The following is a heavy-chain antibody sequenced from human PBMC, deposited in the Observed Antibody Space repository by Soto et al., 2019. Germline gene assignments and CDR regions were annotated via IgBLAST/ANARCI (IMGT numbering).Heavy chain of an antibody. Sequence: QVQLVQSGAEVKKPGASVKVSCKASGYTFTSYAMHWVRQAPGQRLEWMGWINAGNGNTKYSQKFQGRVTITRDTSASTAYMELSSLRSEDTAVYYCARVGYCSGGRCYPVYYGMDVWGQGTKVTVSS. CDR3: ARVGYCSGGRCYPVYYGMDV. CDR2: INAGNGNT. D-gene: IGHD2-15*01. J-gene: IGHJ6*02. CDR1: GYTFTSYA. V-gene: IGHV1-3*01.